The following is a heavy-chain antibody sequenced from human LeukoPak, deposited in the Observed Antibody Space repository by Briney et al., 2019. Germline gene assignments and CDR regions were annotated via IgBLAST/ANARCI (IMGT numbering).Heavy chain of an antibody. CDR3: AREGENNWNYFNWFDP. CDR1: GGTFSSYA. CDR2: IIPIFGTA. D-gene: IGHD1-7*01. J-gene: IGHJ5*02. Sequence: SVKVSCKASGGTFSSYAISWVRQAPGQGLEWMGGIIPIFGTANYAQKFQGRVTITADESTSTAYMELSSLRSEDTAVYYCAREGENNWNYFNWFDPWGQGTLVTVSS. V-gene: IGHV1-69*13.